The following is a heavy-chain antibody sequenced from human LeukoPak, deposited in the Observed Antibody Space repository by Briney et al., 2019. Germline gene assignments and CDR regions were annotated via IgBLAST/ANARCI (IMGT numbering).Heavy chain of an antibody. Sequence: GGSLRLSCAASGFTFSSYSMNWVRQAPGKGLGWVAVISTDGNNEYYANSVKGRFTISRDNSKNTVYLQMTSLRTEDTAVYYCAKDQIGWAPGYVSGPLDQWGQGTLVTVSS. J-gene: IGHJ4*02. CDR3: AKDQIGWAPGYVSGPLDQ. CDR2: ISTDGNNE. D-gene: IGHD6-19*01. V-gene: IGHV3-30*18. CDR1: GFTFSSYS.